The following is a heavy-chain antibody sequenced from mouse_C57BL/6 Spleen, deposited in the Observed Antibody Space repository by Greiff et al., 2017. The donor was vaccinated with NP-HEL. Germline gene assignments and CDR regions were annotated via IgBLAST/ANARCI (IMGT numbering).Heavy chain of an antibody. J-gene: IGHJ3*01. Sequence: QVQLQQSGAELVKPGASVKISCKASGYAFSSYWLNWVKPRPGKGLEWIGQIYPGDGDTNYNGKFKGKATLTADKSSSTAYRQLRSLTSEDSAVYVCARRGDYFRFAYWGQGTLVTVSA. CDR1: GYAFSSYW. CDR3: ARRGDYFRFAY. CDR2: IYPGDGDT. V-gene: IGHV1-80*01. D-gene: IGHD1-1*01.